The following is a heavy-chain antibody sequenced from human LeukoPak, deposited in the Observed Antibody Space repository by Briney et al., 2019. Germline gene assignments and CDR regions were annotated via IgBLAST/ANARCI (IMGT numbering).Heavy chain of an antibody. Sequence: SETLSLTCTVSGGSISSYYWSWIRQPPGKGLEWIGYIYYSGSTNYNPSLKSRVTISVHTSKNQFSLRLSSVTAADTAVYYCARVGCSSTSCYTAFDYWGQGTLVTVSS. CDR2: IYYSGST. J-gene: IGHJ4*02. CDR3: ARVGCSSTSCYTAFDY. V-gene: IGHV4-59*01. CDR1: GGSISSYY. D-gene: IGHD2-2*02.